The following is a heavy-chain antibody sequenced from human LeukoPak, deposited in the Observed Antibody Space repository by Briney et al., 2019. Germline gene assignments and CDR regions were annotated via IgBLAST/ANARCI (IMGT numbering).Heavy chain of an antibody. Sequence: SGSSTNYADSVKGRFTISRDNAKNSVVLQMNSLRTEDTAVYYCTRERRGSYLAFDYWGKGTLVTVSS. CDR3: TRERRGSYLAFDY. CDR2: SGSST. D-gene: IGHD3-16*02. V-gene: IGHV3-11*01. J-gene: IGHJ4*02.